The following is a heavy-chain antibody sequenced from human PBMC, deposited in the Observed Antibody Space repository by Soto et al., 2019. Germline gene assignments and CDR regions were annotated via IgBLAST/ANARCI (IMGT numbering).Heavy chain of an antibody. CDR1: GGSFSGYY. J-gene: IGHJ4*02. CDR2: INHSGST. Sequence: ETLSLTCAVYGGSFSGYYWSWIRQPPGKGLEWIGEINHSGSTNYNPSLKSRVTISVDTSKNQFSLKLSSVTAADTAVYYRARGKYYFDYWGQGTLVTVSS. V-gene: IGHV4-34*01. CDR3: ARGKYYFDY.